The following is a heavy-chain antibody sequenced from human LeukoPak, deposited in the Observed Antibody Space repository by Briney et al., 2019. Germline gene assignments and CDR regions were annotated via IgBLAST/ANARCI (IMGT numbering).Heavy chain of an antibody. CDR1: GGFISSYY. D-gene: IGHD5-12*01. CDR2: IYYSGST. V-gene: IGHV4-59*08. Sequence: SETLSLTCTVSGGFISSYYWSWIRQPPGKGLEWIGYIYYSGSTSYNPSLKSRVIMSADTSKNQFSLRLSSVTAADTAVYYCARRGAYSGNDLAWYFDLWGRGTLVTVSS. CDR3: ARRGAYSGNDLAWYFDL. J-gene: IGHJ2*01.